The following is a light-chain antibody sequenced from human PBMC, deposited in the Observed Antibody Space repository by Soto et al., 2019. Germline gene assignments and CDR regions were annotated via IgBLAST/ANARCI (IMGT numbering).Light chain of an antibody. CDR1: SSNIGNNY. CDR3: GTWDSSLSVGV. V-gene: IGLV1-51*01. Sequence: QSVLTQPPSVSVAPGQKVTISCSGSSSNIGNNYVSWYQQLPGTAPKLLIYDNNKRPSGIPDRFSGSKSGTSATLGITGLQTGDEADYYCGTWDSSLSVGVFGGGTQLTVL. CDR2: DNN. J-gene: IGLJ7*01.